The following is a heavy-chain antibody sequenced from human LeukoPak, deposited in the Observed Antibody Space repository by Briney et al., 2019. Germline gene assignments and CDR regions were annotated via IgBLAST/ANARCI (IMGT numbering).Heavy chain of an antibody. D-gene: IGHD4-11*01. Sequence: GGSLRLSCAASGFSFDTYSMNWFRQAPGKGLEWVAYISFSSTTIFYADFVKGRFTISRDNAQNSLFLQMSSLRAEDTAVYFCARVPHDYSDYVAYWGQGTLVTVSS. CDR3: ARVPHDYSDYVAY. CDR2: ISFSSTTI. J-gene: IGHJ4*02. V-gene: IGHV3-48*04. CDR1: GFSFDTYS.